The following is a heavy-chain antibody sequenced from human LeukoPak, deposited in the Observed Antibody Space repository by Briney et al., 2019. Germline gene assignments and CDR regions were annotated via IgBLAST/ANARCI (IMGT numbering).Heavy chain of an antibody. CDR2: INPSGGST. D-gene: IGHD3-10*01. CDR1: GYTFTSYY. V-gene: IGHV1-46*01. CDR3: ARDERLSSDVSRGYFDY. J-gene: IGHJ4*02. Sequence: GASVKVSCKASGYTFTSYYMHWVRQAPGQGLEWMGIINPSGGSTSYAQKFQGRVTMTRDMSTSTVYMELSSLRSEDTAVYYCARDERLSSDVSRGYFDYWGQGTVVTVSS.